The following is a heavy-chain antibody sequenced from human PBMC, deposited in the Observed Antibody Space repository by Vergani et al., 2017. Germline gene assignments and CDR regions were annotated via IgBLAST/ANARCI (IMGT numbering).Heavy chain of an antibody. CDR2: ISGSGGST. CDR3: AKFPGGNSRRYYFDY. D-gene: IGHD4-23*01. J-gene: IGHJ4*02. Sequence: EVHLLESGGGQVEAGGSLRLSCVASGFTFSSYAMSWVRQAPGKGLEWVSAISGSGGSTYYADSVKGRFTISRDNSTNTLYLQMNSLRAEDTAVYYCAKFPGGNSRRYYFDYWGQGTLVTVSS. V-gene: IGHV3-23*01. CDR1: GFTFSSYA.